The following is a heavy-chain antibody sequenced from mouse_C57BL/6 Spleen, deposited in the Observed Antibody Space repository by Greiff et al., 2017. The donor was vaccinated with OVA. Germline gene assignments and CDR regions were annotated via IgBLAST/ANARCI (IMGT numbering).Heavy chain of an antibody. Sequence: QVQLQQPGAELVRPGSSVKLSCKASGYTFTSYWMHWVKQRPIQGLEWIGNIDPSDSETPYNQKFKDKATLTVDKSSSTAYMQLSSLTSEDSAVYYCARSPTSDGSSYLWYFDVWGTGTTVTVSS. CDR1: GYTFTSYW. J-gene: IGHJ1*03. CDR3: ARSPTSDGSSYLWYFDV. CDR2: IDPSDSET. D-gene: IGHD1-1*01. V-gene: IGHV1-52*01.